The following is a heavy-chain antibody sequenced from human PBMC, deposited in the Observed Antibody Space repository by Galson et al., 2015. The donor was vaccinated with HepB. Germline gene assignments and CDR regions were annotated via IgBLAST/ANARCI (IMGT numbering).Heavy chain of an antibody. CDR1: GFTFSGSA. Sequence: SLRLSCATSGFTFSGSAVHWVRQASGKGLEWVGRIRSKGETYATAYAASVKGRFSISRDDSKNTAYLQMTSLKTEDTAVYYCTRHRDYDFWLGGWDWGQGTLVTVSS. CDR2: IRSKGETYAT. V-gene: IGHV3-73*01. J-gene: IGHJ4*02. CDR3: TRHRDYDFWLGGWD. D-gene: IGHD3-3*01.